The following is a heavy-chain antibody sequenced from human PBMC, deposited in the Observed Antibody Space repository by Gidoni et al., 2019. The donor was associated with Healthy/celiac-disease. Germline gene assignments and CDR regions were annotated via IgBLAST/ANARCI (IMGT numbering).Heavy chain of an antibody. CDR2: IIPIFGTA. Sequence: QVQLVQSGAEVKKPGSSVKVSCKASGGTLSSYAIGWVRQTPGQGLEWMGGIIPIFGTANYAQKFQGRVTITADESTSTAYMELSSLRSEDTAVYYCARDSSSARFHYYGMDVWGQGTTVTVSS. CDR3: ARDSSSARFHYYGMDV. CDR1: GGTLSSYA. V-gene: IGHV1-69*01. D-gene: IGHD6-6*01. J-gene: IGHJ6*02.